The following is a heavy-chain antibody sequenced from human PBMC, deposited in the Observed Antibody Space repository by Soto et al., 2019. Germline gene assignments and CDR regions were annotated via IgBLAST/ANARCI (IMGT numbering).Heavy chain of an antibody. CDR1: GGSISSYY. CDR2: IYYSGST. J-gene: IGHJ3*02. D-gene: IGHD4-17*01. V-gene: IGHV4-59*08. Sequence: QVQLQESGPGLVKPSETLSLTCTVSGGSISSYYWSWIRQPPGKGLEWIGYIYYSGSTNYNPSLKSRVTISVDTAKNQFSLKLSSVTAADTAVYYCARLVYGDYGVGAFDIWGQGTMVTVSS. CDR3: ARLVYGDYGVGAFDI.